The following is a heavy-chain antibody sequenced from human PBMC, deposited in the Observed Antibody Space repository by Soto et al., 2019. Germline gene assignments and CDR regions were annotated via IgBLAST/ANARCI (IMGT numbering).Heavy chain of an antibody. D-gene: IGHD1-26*01. J-gene: IGHJ4*02. CDR1: GYTFTSYG. CDR2: LSPYNGNT. V-gene: IGHV1-18*01. Sequence: QVQLVQSGAEVKKPGASVKVSCKASGYTFTSYGISWVRQAPGQGLEWMGWLSPYNGNTNYAQKLQGSVTMTTDTSTSTAYMALRRLRSDDTAVDSCARDHSGNPFYWGQGTLVTVSS. CDR3: ARDHSGNPFY.